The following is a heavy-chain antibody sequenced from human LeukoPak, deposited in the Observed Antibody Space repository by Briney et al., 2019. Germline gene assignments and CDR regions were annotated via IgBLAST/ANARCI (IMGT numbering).Heavy chain of an antibody. CDR1: GFTFRNYV. CDR2: TSSDLNVK. Sequence: GGSLRLSCAASGFTFRNYVIHWVRQAPGKGLEWVAVTSSDLNVKLYADSVKGRFTISRDNSRSTLYLQMNSLRPEDTAIYYCAREGYYGSGSPPSLYFDYWGQGTLVTISS. CDR3: AREGYYGSGSPPSLYFDY. D-gene: IGHD3-10*01. J-gene: IGHJ4*02. V-gene: IGHV3-30-3*01.